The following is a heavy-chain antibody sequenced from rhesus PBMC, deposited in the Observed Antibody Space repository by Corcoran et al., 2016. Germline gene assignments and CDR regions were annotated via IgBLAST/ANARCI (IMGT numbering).Heavy chain of an antibody. Sequence: QVQLVQSGAEVKKPGASVQVSCKASGYSFTDYYLQWVLQGPGQGLEWRGRINPKTGGTDYEQKFQDRVTRTRDTSTSTAYMELSSLRSEDTAVYYCAISRGAAAGTFDYWGQGVLVTVSS. CDR3: AISRGAAAGTFDY. CDR2: INPKTGGT. V-gene: IGHV1-138*01. CDR1: GYSFTDYY. D-gene: IGHD6-31*01. J-gene: IGHJ4*01.